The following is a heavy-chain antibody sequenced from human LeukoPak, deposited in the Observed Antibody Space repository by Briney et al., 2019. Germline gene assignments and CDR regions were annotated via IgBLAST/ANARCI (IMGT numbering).Heavy chain of an antibody. CDR1: AASFSGPY. CDR3: ARVRTAMVRYYYYYYMDV. Sequence: PSETQSLTCAVYAASFSGPYWSWIRQPPGKGLEWIGEITQSGSTNYYPSRKSGVTISVGTSENQFALKLSSVTAADAAVYYCARVRTAMVRYYYYYYMDVWGKGTTVTVSS. V-gene: IGHV4-34*01. D-gene: IGHD5-18*01. J-gene: IGHJ6*03. CDR2: ITQSGST.